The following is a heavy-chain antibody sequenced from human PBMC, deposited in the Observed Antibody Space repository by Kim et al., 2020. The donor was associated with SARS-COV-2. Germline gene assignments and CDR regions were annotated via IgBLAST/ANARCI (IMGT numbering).Heavy chain of an antibody. CDR1: GFTLSSYD. D-gene: IGHD3-9*01. V-gene: IGHV3-13*01. CDR2: IETTGDT. J-gene: IGHJ2*01. CDR3: ARVARYDILTDFNYWFFDL. Sequence: GGSLRLSCAASGFTLSSYDMHWVRQPIGKGLEWVSAIETTGDTYYSGSVKGRFIISRENAKNSLHLQMNTLRAGDTAVYYCARVARYDILTDFNYWFFDLWGRGTLVTVSS.